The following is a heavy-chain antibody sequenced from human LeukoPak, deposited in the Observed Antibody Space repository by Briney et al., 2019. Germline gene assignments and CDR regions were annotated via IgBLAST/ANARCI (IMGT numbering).Heavy chain of an antibody. J-gene: IGHJ5*02. D-gene: IGHD3-9*01. CDR3: AKDLVNVRHNWFDP. V-gene: IGHV3-23*01. CDR2: ISGSGGST. CDR1: GFTFSSYA. Sequence: GGSLRLSYAASGFTFSSYAMSWVRQAPGKGLEWVSAISGSGGSTYYADSVKGRFTISRDNSKNTLYLQMNSLRAEDTAVYYCAKDLVNVRHNWFDPWGQGTLVTVSS.